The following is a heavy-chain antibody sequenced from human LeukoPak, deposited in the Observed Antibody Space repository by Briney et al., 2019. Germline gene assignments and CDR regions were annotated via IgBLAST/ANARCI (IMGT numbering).Heavy chain of an antibody. V-gene: IGHV1-18*01. CDR1: GYTFTSYG. J-gene: IGHJ5*02. D-gene: IGHD3-10*01. CDR2: ISAYNGNT. Sequence: ASVKVSCKASGYTFTSYGISWVRQAPGQGLEWMGWISAYNGNTNYAQKLQGRVTMTTDTSTSTAYMELRSLRSDDTAVYYCARDSFYYYGSGRNWFDPWGQGTLVTVSS. CDR3: ARDSFYYYGSGRNWFDP.